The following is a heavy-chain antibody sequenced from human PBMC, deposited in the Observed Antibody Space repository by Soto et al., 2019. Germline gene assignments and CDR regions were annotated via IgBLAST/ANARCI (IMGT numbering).Heavy chain of an antibody. Sequence: QVQLQESGPGLVKPSGTLSLTCAVSGDSISSSKWWTWVRQPPGKGLEWIGDTLHSGDTNYNPSLKIRIIISVDKSNNQFSLELTSVTAADTAVYYFAYSPAWLRHEVWGQGTMVIVSP. D-gene: IGHD1-26*01. CDR2: TLHSGDT. V-gene: IGHV4-4*02. J-gene: IGHJ3*01. CDR3: AYSPAWLRHEV. CDR1: GDSISSSKW.